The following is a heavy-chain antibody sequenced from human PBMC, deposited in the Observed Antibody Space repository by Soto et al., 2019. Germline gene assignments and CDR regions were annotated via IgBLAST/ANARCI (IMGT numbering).Heavy chain of an antibody. J-gene: IGHJ6*02. CDR3: ARAPAGDCKNGMDV. CDR2: IDWDDDK. V-gene: IGHV2-70*01. CDR1: GFSLSTRGMC. D-gene: IGHD2-21*02. Sequence: SGPTLVNPTQTLTLTCTFSGFSLSTRGMCLSWIRQPPGKALEWLALIDWDDDKYYSTSLKTRLTISKDTPKNQVVLTMTNMDPVDTATYYCARAPAGDCKNGMDVWGQGTTVTVSS.